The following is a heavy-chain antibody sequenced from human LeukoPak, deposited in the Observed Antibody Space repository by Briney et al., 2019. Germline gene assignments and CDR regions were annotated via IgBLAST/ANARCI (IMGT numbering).Heavy chain of an antibody. CDR1: GFIFSNSG. CDR2: ISYDDNYK. D-gene: IGHD3-16*01. Sequence: QPGRSLRLSCTASGFIFSNSGMHWVRQAPGKGLEWVAVISYDDNYKYYVDSVKGRFTISRDNSKNKLSLQVNSLRPEDSAIYYCARFWDYYGMDVWGQGTTVIVSS. V-gene: IGHV3-30*03. CDR3: ARFWDYYGMDV. J-gene: IGHJ6*02.